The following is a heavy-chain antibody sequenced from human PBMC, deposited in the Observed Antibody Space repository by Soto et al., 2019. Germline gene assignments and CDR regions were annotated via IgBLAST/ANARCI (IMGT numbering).Heavy chain of an antibody. CDR1: GYTFTSYG. J-gene: IGHJ4*02. CDR2: ISAYNGNT. CDR3: AREYGSGSRFDY. Sequence: QVQRVQSGAEVKKPGASVKVSCKASGYTFTSYGISWVRQAPGQGLEWMGWISAYNGNTNYAQKLQGRVTMTTDTYTSTAYLELRSLGSDDTAGYCCAREYGSGSRFDYWGQGTLVTVSS. D-gene: IGHD3-10*01. V-gene: IGHV1-18*01.